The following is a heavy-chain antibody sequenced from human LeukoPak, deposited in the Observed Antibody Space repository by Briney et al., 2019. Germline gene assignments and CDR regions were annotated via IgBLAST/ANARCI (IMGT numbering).Heavy chain of an antibody. J-gene: IGHJ4*02. CDR2: INSDGSST. Sequence: GGSLRLSCVASGFTFSNYWMHWVRQAPEKGLVWVSRINSDGSSTSYADSVKGRFTISRDNAKNTLYLQMNSLRAEDTAVYYCARGYSYGYRIDYWGQGTLVTV. D-gene: IGHD5-18*01. V-gene: IGHV3-74*01. CDR3: ARGYSYGYRIDY. CDR1: GFTFSNYW.